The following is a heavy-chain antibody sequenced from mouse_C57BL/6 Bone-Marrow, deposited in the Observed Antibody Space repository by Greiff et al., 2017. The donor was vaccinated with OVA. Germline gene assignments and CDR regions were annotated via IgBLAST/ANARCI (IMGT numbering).Heavy chain of an antibody. V-gene: IGHV6-3*01. J-gene: IGHJ4*01. CDR1: GFTFSNYW. Sequence: EVKVVESGGGLVQPGGSMKLSCVASGFTFSNYWMNWVRQSPEKGLEWVAQIRLKSDNYATHYAESVKGRFTISRDDSKSSVYLQMNNLRAEDTGIYYCTGYGSSLYYAMDYWGQGTSVTVSS. CDR2: IRLKSDNYAT. D-gene: IGHD1-1*01. CDR3: TGYGSSLYYAMDY.